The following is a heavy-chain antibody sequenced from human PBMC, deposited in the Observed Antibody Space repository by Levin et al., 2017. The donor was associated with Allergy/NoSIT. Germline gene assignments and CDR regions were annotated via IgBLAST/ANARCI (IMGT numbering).Heavy chain of an antibody. CDR2: IYYSGTT. CDR1: CGPIHSGSYY. Sequence: SQTLSLPCPVSCGPIHSGSYYWAWIRQPPGKGLEWIGTIYYSGTTYYNSSLKSRVTISVDTSKNQFSLTLRSVTAADTAVYYCARTNSGSYDYWGQGTLVTVSS. J-gene: IGHJ4*02. V-gene: IGHV4-39*07. CDR3: ARTNSGSYDY. D-gene: IGHD1-26*01.